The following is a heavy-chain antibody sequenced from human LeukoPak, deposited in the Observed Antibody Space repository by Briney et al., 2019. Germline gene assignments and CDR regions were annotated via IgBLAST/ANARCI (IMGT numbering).Heavy chain of an antibody. D-gene: IGHD3-22*01. Sequence: GGPLRLSCAASGFTFGSSSMHWVRQAPGKGLEWVAVISNDGSNKFYADSVKGRFTISRDNSKNTLYLQMNSLRGYDTAVYYCARPLSNGYFHDSGGYYPYAMDIWGQGTTVTVSS. V-gene: IGHV3-30-3*01. CDR1: GFTFGSSS. CDR3: ARPLSNGYFHDSGGYYPYAMDI. CDR2: ISNDGSNK. J-gene: IGHJ6*02.